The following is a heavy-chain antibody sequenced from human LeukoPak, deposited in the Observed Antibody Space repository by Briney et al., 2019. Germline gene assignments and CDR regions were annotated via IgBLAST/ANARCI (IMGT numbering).Heavy chain of an antibody. V-gene: IGHV3-30-3*01. J-gene: IGHJ6*02. CDR3: AREGRSSGWFYYYGMDV. CDR2: ISYDGSNK. D-gene: IGHD6-19*01. Sequence: GGSLRLSCAASGFTFSGYAMHWVRQAPGKGLEWVAVISYDGSNKYYADSVKGRFTISRDNSKNTLYLQMNSLRAEDTALYYCAREGRSSGWFYYYGMDVWGQGTTVTVSS. CDR1: GFTFSGYA.